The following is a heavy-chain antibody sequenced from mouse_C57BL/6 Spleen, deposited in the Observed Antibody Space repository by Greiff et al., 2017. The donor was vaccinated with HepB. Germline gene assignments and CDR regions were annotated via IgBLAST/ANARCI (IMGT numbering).Heavy chain of an antibody. J-gene: IGHJ4*01. Sequence: QVQLQQPGAELVKPGASVKLSCKASGYTFTSYWMHWVKQRPGQGLEWIGMIHPNSGSTNYNEKFKSKATLTVDKSSSTAYMQLSSLTSEDSAVYYCARQWLRSAMDYWGQGTSVTVSS. CDR3: ARQWLRSAMDY. D-gene: IGHD3-2*02. CDR1: GYTFTSYW. CDR2: IHPNSGST. V-gene: IGHV1-64*01.